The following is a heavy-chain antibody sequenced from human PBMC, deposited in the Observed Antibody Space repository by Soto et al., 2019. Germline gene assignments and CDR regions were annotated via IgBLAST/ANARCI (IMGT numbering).Heavy chain of an antibody. CDR3: ARDVVGYCSGGSCYEVDY. CDR1: GFTFSTYA. Sequence: QVQLVESGGGVVQPGRSLRLSCKVSGFTFSTYAMHWVRQAPGKGLEWVAVISHDGSNKYYADSVKGRFTISRDNSKNTLYLHMNSLRAEDTAVYYCARDVVGYCSGGSCYEVDYWGQGTLVIVSS. J-gene: IGHJ4*02. CDR2: ISHDGSNK. D-gene: IGHD2-15*01. V-gene: IGHV3-30-3*01.